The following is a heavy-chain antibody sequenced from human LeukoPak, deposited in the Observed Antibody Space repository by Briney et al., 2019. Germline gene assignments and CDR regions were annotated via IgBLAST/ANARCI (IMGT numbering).Heavy chain of an antibody. J-gene: IGHJ1*01. CDR1: GYTFTSYD. CDR2: MNPNSGNT. Sequence: GASVKVSCKASGYTFTSYDINWVRQATGQGLEWMGWMNPNSGNTGSAQKFQGSVTMTRNTSTATAYMELSSLRSEDTAVYYCAIQAAAGLLAEYFQHWGQGTLVTVSS. D-gene: IGHD6-13*01. V-gene: IGHV1-8*01. CDR3: AIQAAAGLLAEYFQH.